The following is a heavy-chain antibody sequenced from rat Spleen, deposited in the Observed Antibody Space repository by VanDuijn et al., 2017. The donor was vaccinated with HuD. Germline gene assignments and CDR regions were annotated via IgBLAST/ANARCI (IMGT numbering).Heavy chain of an antibody. CDR2: ISPSGAIS. J-gene: IGHJ2*01. Sequence: EVQLVESGGGLVQPGRSLKLSCAASGFTFSNFGMHWIRQAPTKGLEWVASISPSGAISNYRDSVQGRFTISRDNAKSTLYLQMDSLTSEDTATYYCARADISAISTDGIWGQGVMVTVSS. D-gene: IGHD1-2*01. V-gene: IGHV5-19*01. CDR3: ARADISAISTDGI. CDR1: GFTFSNFG.